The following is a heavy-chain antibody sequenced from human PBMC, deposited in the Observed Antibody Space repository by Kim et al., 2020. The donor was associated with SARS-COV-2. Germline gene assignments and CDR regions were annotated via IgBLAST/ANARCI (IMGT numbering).Heavy chain of an antibody. Sequence: SETLSLTCAVYGGSFSGYYWSWIRQPPGKGLEWIGEINHSGSTNYNPSLKSRVTISVDTSKNQFSLKLSSVTAADTAVYYCARAMVITFGGVIVRRGNWFDPWGQGTLVTVSS. CDR2: INHSGST. CDR1: GGSFSGYY. CDR3: ARAMVITFGGVIVRRGNWFDP. J-gene: IGHJ5*02. V-gene: IGHV4-34*01. D-gene: IGHD3-16*02.